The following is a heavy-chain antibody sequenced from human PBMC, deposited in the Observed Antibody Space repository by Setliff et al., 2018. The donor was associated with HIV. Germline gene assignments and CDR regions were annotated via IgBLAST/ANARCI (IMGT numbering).Heavy chain of an antibody. CDR2: ISIGSGGAI. Sequence: GGSLRLSCAASGFTFSNYKFNWVRQAPGRGLEWVSSISIGSGGAIDYADSVQGRFTISRDNSKNSLYLQMNSLRVEDTAVYYCARDYLYYNLYNGSPVYGMDVWGQGTTVTISS. V-gene: IGHV3-48*03. D-gene: IGHD3-3*01. CDR1: GFTFSNYK. CDR3: ARDYLYYNLYNGSPVYGMDV. J-gene: IGHJ6*02.